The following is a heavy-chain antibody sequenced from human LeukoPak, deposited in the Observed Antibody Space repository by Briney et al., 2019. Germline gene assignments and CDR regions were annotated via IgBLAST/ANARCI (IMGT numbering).Heavy chain of an antibody. J-gene: IGHJ5*02. Sequence: GASVKVSCMASGYTFSNYGIDWVRQAPGQGLDRMGCISFYNGHTIYAQKVQGRVTMTTDTSTSTAYMELRSLRSDDTAVYYCARDQGFGIAATDNWFDPWGRGTLVTVSS. CDR1: GYTFSNYG. V-gene: IGHV1-18*01. CDR3: ARDQGFGIAATDNWFDP. D-gene: IGHD6-13*01. CDR2: ISFYNGHT.